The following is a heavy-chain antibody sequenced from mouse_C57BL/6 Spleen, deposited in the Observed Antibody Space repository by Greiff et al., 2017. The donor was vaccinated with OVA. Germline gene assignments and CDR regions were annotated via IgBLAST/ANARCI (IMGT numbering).Heavy chain of an antibody. J-gene: IGHJ4*01. V-gene: IGHV1-20*01. D-gene: IGHD2-2*01. Sequence: VQLKQSGPELVKPGDSVKISCKASGYSFTGYFMNWVMQSHGKSLEWIGRINPYNGDTFYNQKFKGKATLTVDKSSSTAQMELRSLTSEDSAVYYCARSEKVTTVYYYAMDYWGQGTSVTVSS. CDR3: ARSEKVTTVYYYAMDY. CDR2: INPYNGDT. CDR1: GYSFTGYF.